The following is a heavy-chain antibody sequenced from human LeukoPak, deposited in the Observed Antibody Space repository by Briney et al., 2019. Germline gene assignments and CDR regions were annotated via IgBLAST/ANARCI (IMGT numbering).Heavy chain of an antibody. CDR3: ARDVGSGSYYMDV. V-gene: IGHV4-4*07. J-gene: IGHJ6*03. CDR1: GGSISNYY. CDR2: IYTSGST. Sequence: PSETLSLTCTVSGGSISNYYWSWIRQPAGKGLEWIGRIYTSGSTNYNPSLKSRVTISADTSKNQFSLKLSSVTAADTAVYYCARDVGSGSYYMDVWGKGTTVTVSS. D-gene: IGHD3-10*01.